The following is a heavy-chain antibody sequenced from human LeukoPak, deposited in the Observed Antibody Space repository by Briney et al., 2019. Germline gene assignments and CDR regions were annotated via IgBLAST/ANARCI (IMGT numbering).Heavy chain of an antibody. J-gene: IGHJ4*02. V-gene: IGHV3-64*01. CDR3: ARVRVAGNGASNY. CDR1: GFTFSSYA. Sequence: GGSLRLSCSASGFTFSSYAMQWVRQAPGKGLEYVSSISSDGGGTYYPNSMKGRFTISRDNSKNTLYLQMGSLRAEDMAVYYCARVRVAGNGASNYWGQGTLVTVYS. CDR2: ISSDGGGT. D-gene: IGHD6-19*01.